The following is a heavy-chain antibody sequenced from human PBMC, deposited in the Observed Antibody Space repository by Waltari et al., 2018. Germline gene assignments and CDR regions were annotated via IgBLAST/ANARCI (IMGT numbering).Heavy chain of an antibody. D-gene: IGHD2-15*01. J-gene: IGHJ4*02. CDR3: ARHWGGDCSGGSCYFDY. Sequence: EVQLVQSGAEVKKPGESLRISWKGSGDSFTRYWIGWVRQMPGKGLEWMGIIYPGDSDTRYSPSFQGQVTISADKSISTAYLQWSSLKASDTAMYYCARHWGGDCSGGSCYFDYWGQGTLVTVSS. V-gene: IGHV5-51*01. CDR1: GDSFTRYW. CDR2: IYPGDSDT.